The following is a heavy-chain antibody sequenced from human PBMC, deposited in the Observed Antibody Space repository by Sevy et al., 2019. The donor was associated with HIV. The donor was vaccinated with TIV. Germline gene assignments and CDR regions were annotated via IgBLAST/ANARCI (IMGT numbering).Heavy chain of an antibody. CDR1: GDSISSGGYY. V-gene: IGHV4-31*03. CDR2: IYYSGIT. J-gene: IGHJ4*02. CDR3: ARDRGGSPDY. Sequence: LSLTCTVSGDSISSGGYYWSWIRQHPGKGLEWIGYIYYSGITYYNPSLKSRVAISVDTSKNQFSLKLTSVTAADTAVYYCARDRGGSPDYWGQGTLVTVSS. D-gene: IGHD3-16*01.